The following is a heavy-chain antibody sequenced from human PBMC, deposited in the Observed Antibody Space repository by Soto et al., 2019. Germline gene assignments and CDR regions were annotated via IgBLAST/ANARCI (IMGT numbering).Heavy chain of an antibody. CDR2: ISYDGGLQ. Sequence: QAHLVESGGGVVQPGRSLRLSCAASGFTFISYCMHWVRQAPGTRLEWVAVISYDGGLQHYADSVKGRFTISRDNSKNMVLLQMNSLRAEDTAVYYCVSDRGYGHASVPYSWGQGTLVSVSS. D-gene: IGHD5-18*01. V-gene: IGHV3-30*03. CDR1: GFTFISYC. J-gene: IGHJ4*02. CDR3: VSDRGYGHASVPYS.